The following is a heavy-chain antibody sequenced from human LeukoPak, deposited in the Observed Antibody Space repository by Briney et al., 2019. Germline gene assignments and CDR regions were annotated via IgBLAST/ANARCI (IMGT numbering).Heavy chain of an antibody. CDR1: GFTFSSYW. CDR2: INSDGRST. CDR3: ARVYYSSGWPTLNWFDP. Sequence: PGGSLRLSCAASGFTFSSYWMHWVRQAPGKGLVWVSRINSDGRSTSYADSVKGRFTISRDNTKNTLYLQMNSLRAEDTAVYYCARVYYSSGWPTLNWFDPWGQGTLVTVSS. D-gene: IGHD6-19*01. J-gene: IGHJ5*02. V-gene: IGHV3-74*01.